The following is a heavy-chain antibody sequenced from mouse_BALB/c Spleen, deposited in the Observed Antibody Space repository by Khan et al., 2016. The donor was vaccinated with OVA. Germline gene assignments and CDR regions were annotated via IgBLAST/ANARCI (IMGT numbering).Heavy chain of an antibody. V-gene: IGHV1-4*01. CDR2: IIPSNDYT. CDR1: VYTFTTYT. CDR3: AREGAYYRSDGWFAY. Sequence: VQLVESGAELARPGASMKMSCKASVYTFTTYTIHWVKQRPGQGLEWIGYIIPSNDYTNYNQKFKDRATLTADKSSSTAYMQLSSLTSEDSAVYYCAREGAYYRSDGWFAYWGQGTLVTVSA. J-gene: IGHJ3*01. D-gene: IGHD2-14*01.